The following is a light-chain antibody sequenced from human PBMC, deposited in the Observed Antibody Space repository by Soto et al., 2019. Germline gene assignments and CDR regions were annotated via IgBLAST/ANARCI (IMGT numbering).Light chain of an antibody. Sequence: SVLTQPPSASGTPGQRVTISCSGSRANIGRNNVYWYQQLPGTAPKLLIYSNDKRPAGVTDRFSGSKSGTSASLAISGLRSEDEADYYCAAWDDSLNGVYVFGPGTKVTVL. CDR2: SND. CDR1: RANIGRNN. J-gene: IGLJ1*01. V-gene: IGLV1-44*01. CDR3: AAWDDSLNGVYV.